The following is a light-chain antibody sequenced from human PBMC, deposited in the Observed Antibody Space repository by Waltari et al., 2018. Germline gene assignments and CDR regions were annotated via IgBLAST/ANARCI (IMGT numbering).Light chain of an antibody. Sequence: QSALTQPPSASGSPGQSVTISCTGTSSDVGDYNYVSWYQQHPGKAPKLMIYEVSPRPSGVPDRFSGSKSGNTASLTVSGLQAEDEADYYCSSYAGSNSVIFGGGSKLTVL. CDR3: SSYAGSNSVI. CDR1: SSDVGDYNY. J-gene: IGLJ2*01. CDR2: EVS. V-gene: IGLV2-8*01.